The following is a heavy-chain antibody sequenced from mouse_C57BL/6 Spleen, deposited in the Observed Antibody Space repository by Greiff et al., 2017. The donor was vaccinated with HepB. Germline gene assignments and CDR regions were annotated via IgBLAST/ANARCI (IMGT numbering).Heavy chain of an antibody. CDR3: AKSPLTH. CDR2: IYPGDGDT. Sequence: VKLMESGPELVKPGASVKISCKASGYAFSSSWMNWVKQRPGKGLEWIGRIYPGDGDTNYNGKFKGKATLTADKSSSTAYMQLSSRTSEDAAVYFCAKSPLTHGGQGTTLTVSS. J-gene: IGHJ2*01. V-gene: IGHV1-82*01. CDR1: GYAFSSSW.